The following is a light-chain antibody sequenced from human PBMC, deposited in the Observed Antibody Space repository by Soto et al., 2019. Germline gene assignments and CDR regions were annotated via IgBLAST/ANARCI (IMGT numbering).Light chain of an antibody. CDR2: GAS. V-gene: IGKV1-9*01. CDR3: QRLNSCPIP. Sequence: IQLTQSPSSLSASVGDRVTISCRASQGIANFLAWYQQKPGKAPKLLIYGASTLQSGVPSRFSGSGSETDFTLTISSLQPEDFATYYCQRLNSCPIPFGPGTKVDIK. J-gene: IGKJ3*01. CDR1: QGIANF.